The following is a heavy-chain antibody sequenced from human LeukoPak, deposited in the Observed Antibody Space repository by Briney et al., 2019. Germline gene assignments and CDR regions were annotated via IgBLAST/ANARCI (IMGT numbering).Heavy chain of an antibody. CDR1: GFTFNNYA. D-gene: IGHD1-1*01. CDR2: VSGSGGAT. J-gene: IGHJ6*03. Sequence: GGSLRLSCAASGFTFNNYAMSWVRQAPGMGLEWLSYVSGSGGATYYAASVKGRFTISIDNSKNTVYLQMGSLRAEDTAVYDCTKNRGGTYKYYMDVWGNGTTVTVSS. V-gene: IGHV3-23*01. CDR3: TKNRGGTYKYYMDV.